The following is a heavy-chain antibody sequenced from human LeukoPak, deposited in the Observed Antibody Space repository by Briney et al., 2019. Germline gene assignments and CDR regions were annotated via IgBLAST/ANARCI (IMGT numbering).Heavy chain of an antibody. CDR3: ARDSEAYCGGDCYIDY. J-gene: IGHJ4*02. CDR2: ISSSGSTI. D-gene: IGHD2-21*02. V-gene: IGHV3-11*01. CDR1: GFTFSDYY. Sequence: PGGSLRLSCAASGFTFSDYYMSWVRQAPGKGLEGVSYISSSGSTIYYTDSVKGRFTISRDNAKNSLYLQMNSLRAEDTAVYYCARDSEAYCGGDCYIDYWGQGTLVTVSS.